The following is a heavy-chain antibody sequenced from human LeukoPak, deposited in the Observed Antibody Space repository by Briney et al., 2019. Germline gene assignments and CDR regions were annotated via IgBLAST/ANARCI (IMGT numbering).Heavy chain of an antibody. CDR1: GGSFSGYY. Sequence: PSETLSLTCAVYGGSFSGYYWSWIRQPPGKGLEWIGEINHSGSTNYNPSLKSRVTISVDTSKNQFSLKLSSVTAADTAVYYCARSSSVLLWFGLDYWGQGTLVTVSS. J-gene: IGHJ4*02. CDR3: ARSSSVLLWFGLDY. V-gene: IGHV4-34*01. D-gene: IGHD3-10*01. CDR2: INHSGST.